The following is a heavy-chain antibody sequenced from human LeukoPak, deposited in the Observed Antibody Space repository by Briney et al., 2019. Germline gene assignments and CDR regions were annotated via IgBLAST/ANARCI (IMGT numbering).Heavy chain of an antibody. CDR2: ISGSGGST. CDR1: GFTFSSYA. J-gene: IGHJ4*02. CDR3: AKVDINYYDSSGYYYPTTDY. Sequence: GGSLRLSCAASGFTFSSYAMSWVRQAPGKGLEWVSAISGSGGSTYYADSVKGRFTISRDNSKNTLYLQMNSLRAEDTAVYYCAKVDINYYDSSGYYYPTTDYWGQGTLVTVSS. D-gene: IGHD3-22*01. V-gene: IGHV3-23*01.